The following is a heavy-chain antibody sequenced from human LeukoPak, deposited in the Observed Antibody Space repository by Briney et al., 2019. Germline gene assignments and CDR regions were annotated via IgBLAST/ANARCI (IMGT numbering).Heavy chain of an antibody. V-gene: IGHV3-21*01. CDR2: ISSSSTYI. J-gene: IGHJ4*02. CDR3: AKGYCRSTSCRFDY. Sequence: GGSLRLSCAASGFTFTTYSMNWVRQAPGKGLEWVSSISSSSTYIYYADSVKGRFTISRDNAKNSLYLQINSLRAEDTAVYYCAKGYCRSTSCRFDYWGQGTLVTVSS. CDR1: GFTFTTYS. D-gene: IGHD2-2*01.